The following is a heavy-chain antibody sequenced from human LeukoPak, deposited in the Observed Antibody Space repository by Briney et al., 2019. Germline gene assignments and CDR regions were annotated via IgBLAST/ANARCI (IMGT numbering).Heavy chain of an antibody. CDR2: INPNSGGT. V-gene: IGHV1-2*02. D-gene: IGHD2-15*01. Sequence: GASVKVSCXASGYTFTGYYMHWVRQAPGQGLEWMEWINPNSGGTNYAQKSQGRVTMTRDTSISTAYMELSRLRSDDTAVYYCARECYCSGGSCYSQWFDPWGQGTLVTVSS. CDR3: ARECYCSGGSCYSQWFDP. J-gene: IGHJ5*02. CDR1: GYTFTGYY.